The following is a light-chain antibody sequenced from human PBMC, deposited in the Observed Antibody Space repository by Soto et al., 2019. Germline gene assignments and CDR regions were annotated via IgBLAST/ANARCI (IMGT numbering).Light chain of an antibody. CDR2: GNY. Sequence: QSVLTQPPSASGTPGQWVTISCSGSSSNIGSNTVDWYQHLPGTAPKLLIYGNYQRSSGVPDRFSGSKSGTSASLAISGLQSEDEADYSCAAWDDSLSGVLFGGGTQLTVL. V-gene: IGLV1-44*01. CDR3: AAWDDSLSGVL. CDR1: SSNIGSNT. J-gene: IGLJ2*01.